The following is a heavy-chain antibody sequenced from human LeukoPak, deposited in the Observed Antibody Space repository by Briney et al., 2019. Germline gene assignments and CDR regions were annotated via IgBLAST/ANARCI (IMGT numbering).Heavy chain of an antibody. J-gene: IGHJ4*02. D-gene: IGHD5-24*01. CDR3: ATDGYIYFQY. CDR2: TYSDGRA. Sequence: PGGSLRLSCAASEFTVSSNFMSWVRQAPGKGLEWVSLTYSDGRAYYADSVKGRFTISRDNSKNTLYLEMNSLRPEDTAVYYCATDGYIYFQYWGQGTLVTVSS. V-gene: IGHV3-53*01. CDR1: EFTVSSNF.